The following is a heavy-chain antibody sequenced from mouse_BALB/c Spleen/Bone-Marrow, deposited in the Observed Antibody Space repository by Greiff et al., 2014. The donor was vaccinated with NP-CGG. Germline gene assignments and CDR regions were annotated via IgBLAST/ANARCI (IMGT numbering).Heavy chain of an antibody. CDR1: GYSFTGYT. V-gene: IGHV1-18*01. CDR3: ARNYGTNYYFDY. D-gene: IGHD1-1*01. Sequence: EVKLMESGPELVKPGASMKISCKASGYSFTGYTMNWVKQSHGKNLEWIGLINPYNGGTSYNQKFKGKATLTVDKSSSTAYMELLSLTSEDSAVYYCARNYGTNYYFDYWGQGTTLTVSS. CDR2: INPYNGGT. J-gene: IGHJ2*01.